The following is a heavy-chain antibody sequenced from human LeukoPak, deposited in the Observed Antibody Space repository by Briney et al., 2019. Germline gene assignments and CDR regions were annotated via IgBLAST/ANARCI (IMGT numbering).Heavy chain of an antibody. Sequence: PSETLSLTCTVSGGSISSGSYYWSWIRQPAGKGLEWIGRIYTSGSTNYNPSLKSRVTISVDTSKNQFSLKLSSVTAADTAVYYCASSSVGSSRHRGMDVWGKGTTVTISS. CDR1: GGSISSGSYY. J-gene: IGHJ6*04. D-gene: IGHD6-13*01. CDR2: IYTSGST. CDR3: ASSSVGSSRHRGMDV. V-gene: IGHV4-61*02.